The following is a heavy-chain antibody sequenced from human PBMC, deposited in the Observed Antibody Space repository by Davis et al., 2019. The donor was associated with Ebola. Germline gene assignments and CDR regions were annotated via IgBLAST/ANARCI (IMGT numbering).Heavy chain of an antibody. CDR2: IYHSGST. CDR1: GGSISSGGYS. V-gene: IGHV4-30-2*02. D-gene: IGHD5-24*01. J-gene: IGHJ4*02. CDR3: ARWSGPEDY. Sequence: MPSETLSLTCAVSGGSISSGGYSWSWIRQPPGKGLEWIGYIYHSGSTYYNPSLKSRVTISVDTSKNQFSLKLSSVTAADTAVYYCARWSGPEDYWGQGTLVTVSS.